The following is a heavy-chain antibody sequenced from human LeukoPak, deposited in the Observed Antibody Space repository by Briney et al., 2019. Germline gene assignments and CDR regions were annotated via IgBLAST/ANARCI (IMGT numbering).Heavy chain of an antibody. V-gene: IGHV1-69*05. D-gene: IGHD3-10*02. J-gene: IGHJ6*03. Sequence: EASVKVSCKASGGTFSSYAISWVRQAPGQGLEWMGGIIPIFGTANYAQKFQGRVTITTDESTSTAYMELSSLRSEDTAVYYCARSTVSRLMYYYYYYYMDVWGKGTTVIASS. CDR1: GGTFSSYA. CDR3: ARSTVSRLMYYYYYYYMDV. CDR2: IIPIFGTA.